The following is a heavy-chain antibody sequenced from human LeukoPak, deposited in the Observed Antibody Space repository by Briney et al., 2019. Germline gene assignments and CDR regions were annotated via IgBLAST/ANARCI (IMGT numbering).Heavy chain of an antibody. CDR3: AKEGGDIVVVPAAKGVYYYYYMDV. J-gene: IGHJ6*03. D-gene: IGHD2-2*01. V-gene: IGHV3-23*01. CDR2: ISGSGGST. CDR1: GFTFSSYA. Sequence: PGGSLRLSCAASGFTFSSYAMSWVRQAPGKGLEWVSAISGSGGSTYYADSVKGRFTISRENSKNTLYLQMNSLRAEATAVYYCAKEGGDIVVVPAAKGVYYYYYMDVWGKGTTVTVSS.